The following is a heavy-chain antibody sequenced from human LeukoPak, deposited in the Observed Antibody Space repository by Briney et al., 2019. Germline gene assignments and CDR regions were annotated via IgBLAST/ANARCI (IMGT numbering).Heavy chain of an antibody. CDR1: GFTFSSYW. CDR2: ISSDGSST. V-gene: IGHV3-74*01. D-gene: IGHD1-26*01. Sequence: GGSLRLSCAASGFTFSSYWMHWVRQAPGKGPVWVSRISSDGSSTSYADSVKGRFTISRDNAKKTLYLQMNSLRADDTAVYYCARPSGSYYYDAFDIWGHGTMVTVSS. J-gene: IGHJ3*02. CDR3: ARPSGSYYYDAFDI.